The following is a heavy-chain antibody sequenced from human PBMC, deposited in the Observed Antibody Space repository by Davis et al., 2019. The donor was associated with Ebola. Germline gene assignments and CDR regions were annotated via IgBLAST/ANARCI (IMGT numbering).Heavy chain of an antibody. D-gene: IGHD6-19*01. Sequence: PGGSLRLSCAVYGGSLSGYYWTWTRQSPGKGLEWIGEINHSGRTFYNPSLKSRVTVSLDTSQNHFSLRLTSVTAADTAMYYCGGIRGQWLESWGQGSLVTVST. J-gene: IGHJ5*02. V-gene: IGHV4-34*01. CDR3: GGIRGQWLES. CDR1: GGSLSGYY. CDR2: INHSGRT.